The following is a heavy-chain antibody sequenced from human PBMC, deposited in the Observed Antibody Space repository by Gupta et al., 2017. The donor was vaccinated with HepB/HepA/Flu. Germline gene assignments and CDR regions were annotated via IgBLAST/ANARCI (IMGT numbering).Heavy chain of an antibody. Sequence: QVQLQQWGAGLLKPSETLSLTCAVYGGSFSGYYWSWIRQPPGKGLEWIGEINHSGSTNYNPSLKSRVTISVDTSKNQFSLKLSSVTAADTAVYYCARGRGVVPAAMSNWFDPWGQGTLVTVSS. CDR1: GGSFSGYY. D-gene: IGHD2-2*01. CDR3: ARGRGVVPAAMSNWFDP. V-gene: IGHV4-34*01. J-gene: IGHJ5*02. CDR2: INHSGST.